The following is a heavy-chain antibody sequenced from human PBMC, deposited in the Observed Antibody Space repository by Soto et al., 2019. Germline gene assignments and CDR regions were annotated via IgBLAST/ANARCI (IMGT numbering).Heavy chain of an antibody. D-gene: IGHD3-22*01. J-gene: IGHJ3*02. Sequence: PGESLKVSCKGSGYSFTSYWISWVRQMPGKGLEWMGRIDPSDSYTNYSPSFQGHVTISADKSISTAYLQWSSLQASDTAMYYCARPYFYDSSGHARFDIWGQGTMVTVSS. CDR1: GYSFTSYW. CDR3: ARPYFYDSSGHARFDI. CDR2: IDPSDSYT. V-gene: IGHV5-10-1*01.